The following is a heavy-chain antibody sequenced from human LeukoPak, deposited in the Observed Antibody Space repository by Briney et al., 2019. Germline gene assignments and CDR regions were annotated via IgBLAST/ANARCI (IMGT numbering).Heavy chain of an antibody. V-gene: IGHV4-59*01. J-gene: IGHJ3*02. Sequence: PSETLSLTCLVSGGSISGSHWSWTRQPPGKGLEWIGYIHYTGSTDYNPSLRSRVTLSIDMSKNQFSLRLSSVTAADTAVYYCASGGEMPQGDAFDIWGQGTMVTVSS. CDR2: IHYTGST. CDR1: GGSISGSH. D-gene: IGHD3-16*01. CDR3: ASGGEMPQGDAFDI.